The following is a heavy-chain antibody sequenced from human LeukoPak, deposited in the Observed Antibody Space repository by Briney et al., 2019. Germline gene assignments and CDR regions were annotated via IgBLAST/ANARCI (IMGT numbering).Heavy chain of an antibody. J-gene: IGHJ5*02. Sequence: GGSLRLSCADSGFTFSRYWMHWVRQTPGKGLVWVSCISADGSVTRYADSVKGRFTISRDNTKSTLYLQMHSLRAEDTAVYYCATTGGDGSRMGFDPWGQGTLVTVSS. V-gene: IGHV3-74*01. CDR1: GFTFSRYW. D-gene: IGHD2-15*01. CDR3: ATTGGDGSRMGFDP. CDR2: ISADGSVT.